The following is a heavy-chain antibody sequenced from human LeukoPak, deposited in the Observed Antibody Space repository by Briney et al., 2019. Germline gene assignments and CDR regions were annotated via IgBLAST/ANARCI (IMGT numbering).Heavy chain of an antibody. CDR1: GFTFSSYS. CDR2: ISSSSSYI. J-gene: IGHJ4*02. V-gene: IGHV3-21*01. CDR3: ASPRSSSGWELEY. D-gene: IGHD6-19*01. Sequence: PGGSLRLSCAASGFTFSSYSMSWVRQAPGKGLEWVSSISSSSSYIYYADSVKGRFTISRDNAKNSLYLQMNSLRAEDTAVYYCASPRSSSGWELEYWGQGTLVTVSS.